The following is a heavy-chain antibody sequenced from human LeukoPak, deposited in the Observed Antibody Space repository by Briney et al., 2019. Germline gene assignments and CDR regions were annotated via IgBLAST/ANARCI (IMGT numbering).Heavy chain of an antibody. Sequence: ASVKVSCKTSGYTFTGYYMHWVRQAPGQGLEWMGWINPNSGGTNYAQKFQGRVTMTRNTSISTAYMELSSLRSEDTAVYYCARGPVLRYFDWLSADYYYYYMDVWGKGTTVTISS. CDR3: ARGPVLRYFDWLSADYYYYYMDV. V-gene: IGHV1-2*02. J-gene: IGHJ6*03. CDR2: INPNSGGT. D-gene: IGHD3-9*01. CDR1: GYTFTGYY.